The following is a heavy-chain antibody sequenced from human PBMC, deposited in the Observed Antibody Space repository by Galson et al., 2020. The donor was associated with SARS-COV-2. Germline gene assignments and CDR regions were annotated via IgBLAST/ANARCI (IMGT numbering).Heavy chain of an antibody. CDR3: ARDRGVDGGISKDFDL. CDR1: GFSISSGYF. Sequence: SETLSLTCTVSGFSISSGYFWAWIRQSPEKGLEWIGLVYHSGSTYYNPSLKSQATISVYTSKNQFSLKLTSVSAADTGVYYCARDRGVDGGISKDFDLWGRGTLVTVSS. V-gene: IGHV4-38-2*02. D-gene: IGHD2-15*01. CDR2: VYHSGST. J-gene: IGHJ2*01.